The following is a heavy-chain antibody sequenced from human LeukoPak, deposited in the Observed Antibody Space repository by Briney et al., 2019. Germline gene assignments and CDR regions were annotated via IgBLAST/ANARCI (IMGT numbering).Heavy chain of an antibody. D-gene: IGHD4-17*01. CDR3: GRSRGYGDYDH. CDR2: IYHSGTT. J-gene: IGHJ5*02. V-gene: IGHV4-38-2*01. Sequence: PSEILSLTCAVSGYSITSGFYWGWIRPFPGKGLEWIGSIYHSGTTYYNPSLKSRVTVTVDTSKNQFSLRLRSVTAADTAVFYCGRSRGYGDYDHWGQGTLVTVSS. CDR1: GYSITSGFY.